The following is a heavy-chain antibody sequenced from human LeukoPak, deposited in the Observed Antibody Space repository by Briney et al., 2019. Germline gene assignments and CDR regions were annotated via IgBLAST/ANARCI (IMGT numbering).Heavy chain of an antibody. Sequence: ASVRVSCKASGYTFTSHGISWVRQAPGQGLEWMGIINPSGGSTSYAQKFQGRVTMTRDMSTSTVYMELSSLRSEDTAVYYCASLAGGNSESSDAFDIWGQGTMVTVSS. J-gene: IGHJ3*02. D-gene: IGHD4-23*01. CDR3: ASLAGGNSESSDAFDI. CDR2: INPSGGST. V-gene: IGHV1-46*01. CDR1: GYTFTSHG.